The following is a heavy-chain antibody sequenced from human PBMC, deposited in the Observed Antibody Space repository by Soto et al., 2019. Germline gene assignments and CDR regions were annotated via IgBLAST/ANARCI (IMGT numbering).Heavy chain of an antibody. D-gene: IGHD3-3*01. CDR1: GFTFSSYG. J-gene: IGHJ6*02. Sequence: QVQLVESGGGVVQPGRSLRLSCAASGFTFSSYGMHWVRQAPGKGLEWVAVISYDGSNTYYADSVKGRFTISRDNSKNTLYLQMNSLRAEDTAVYYCAKEVWSGPMDVWGQGTTVTVSS. V-gene: IGHV3-30*18. CDR3: AKEVWSGPMDV. CDR2: ISYDGSNT.